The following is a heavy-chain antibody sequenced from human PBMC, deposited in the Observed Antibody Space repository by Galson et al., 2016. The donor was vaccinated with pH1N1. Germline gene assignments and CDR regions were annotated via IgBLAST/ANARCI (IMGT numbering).Heavy chain of an antibody. CDR2: IYPGDSDT. CDR3: ARHRGGGGGDSYYFDY. D-gene: IGHD2-21*02. V-gene: IGHV5-51*03. Sequence: QSGAEVTKPGESLKISCTGSGSDFSNYWIGWVRQMPGKGLEWMGIIYPGDSDTRYSPSFQGHVTISADKSIDTAFLQWNSLKASDTAMYYCARHRGGGGGDSYYFDYWGQGALVTVSS. CDR1: GSDFSNYW. J-gene: IGHJ4*02.